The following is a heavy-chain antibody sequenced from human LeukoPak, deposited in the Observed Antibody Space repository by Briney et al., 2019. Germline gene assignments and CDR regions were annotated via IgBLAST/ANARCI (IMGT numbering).Heavy chain of an antibody. J-gene: IGHJ4*02. CDR2: ISHSGTTI. CDR3: ARDRSGYYEVLTGHDGVY. Sequence: GGSLRLSCAASGFSVSVNYMSWVRQAPGKGLEWVSYISHSGTTIYYADSVKGRFTISRDNSKNSLYLRMNSLRAEDTAVYYCARDRSGYYEVLTGHDGVYWGQGSLVTVSS. CDR1: GFSVSVNY. V-gene: IGHV3-11*01. D-gene: IGHD3-9*01.